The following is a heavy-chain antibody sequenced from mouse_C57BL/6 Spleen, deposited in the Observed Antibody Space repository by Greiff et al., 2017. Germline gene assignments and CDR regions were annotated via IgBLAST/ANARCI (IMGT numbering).Heavy chain of an antibody. CDR2: ISSGSSTI. J-gene: IGHJ1*03. D-gene: IGHD2-5*01. Sequence: DVMLVESGGGLVKPGGSLKLSCAASGFTLSDYGMHWVRPAPEKGLEWVAYISSGSSTIYYADTVKGRFTISRDNAKNTLFLQMTSLRSEDTAMYDCVRAYYSNYGYFDVWGTGTTVTVSS. V-gene: IGHV5-17*01. CDR3: VRAYYSNYGYFDV. CDR1: GFTLSDYG.